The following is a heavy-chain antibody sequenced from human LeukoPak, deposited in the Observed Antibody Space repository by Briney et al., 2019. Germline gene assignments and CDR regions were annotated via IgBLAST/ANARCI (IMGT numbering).Heavy chain of an antibody. Sequence: GGSLRLSCAASGFTFRNYWMSWVRQAPGKGLEWVANIKHDGSEKYSVDSVKGRFTISRDNAKNSLYLQMYSLRAEDTAVYYCTRDRAISGMDYWGQGTLVTVSS. D-gene: IGHD3-10*01. CDR3: TRDRAISGMDY. CDR1: GFTFRNYW. CDR2: IKHDGSEK. J-gene: IGHJ4*02. V-gene: IGHV3-7*03.